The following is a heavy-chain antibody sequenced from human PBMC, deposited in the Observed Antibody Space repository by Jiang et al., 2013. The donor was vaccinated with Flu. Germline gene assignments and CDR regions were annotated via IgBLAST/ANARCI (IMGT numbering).Heavy chain of an antibody. Sequence: IPTQTLTLTCTFSGFSLSTSGMCVSWIRQPPGKALEWLALIDWDDDKYYSTSLKTRLTISKDTSKNQVVLTMTNMDPVDTATYYCARNIYPFYGDYVAGNWFDPLGPGNPGHRLL. CDR2: IDWDDDK. CDR3: ARNIYPFYGDYVAGNWFDP. CDR1: GFSLSTSGMC. J-gene: IGHJ5*02. D-gene: IGHD4-17*01. V-gene: IGHV2-70*01.